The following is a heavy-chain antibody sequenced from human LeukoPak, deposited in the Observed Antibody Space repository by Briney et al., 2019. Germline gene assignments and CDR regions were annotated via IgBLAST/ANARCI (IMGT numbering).Heavy chain of an antibody. D-gene: IGHD2-15*01. V-gene: IGHV1-8*01. CDR2: MNPNSGNT. J-gene: IGHJ4*02. CDR3: ARGGRCSGGSCYSRARVDY. Sequence: ASVKVSCKASGYTFTSYDINWVRQATGQGLEWMGWMNPNSGNTNYAQKLQGRVTMTTDTSTSTAYMELGSLRSDDTAVYYCARGGRCSGGSCYSRARVDYWGQGTLVTVSS. CDR1: GYTFTSYD.